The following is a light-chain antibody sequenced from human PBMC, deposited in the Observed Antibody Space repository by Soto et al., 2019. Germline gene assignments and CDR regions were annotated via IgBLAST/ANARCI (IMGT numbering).Light chain of an antibody. CDR2: EGS. Sequence: QSALTQPASVSGSPGQSITISCTGTSSDVGYSKYVSWYQQHPGKAPKLMIYEGSTRPSGVSNRFSGSESGNTASLTISGLQAEDEADYYCSSFTTYTTHVCGTGTKVTAL. CDR1: SSDVGYSKY. CDR3: SSFTTYTTHV. J-gene: IGLJ1*01. V-gene: IGLV2-14*01.